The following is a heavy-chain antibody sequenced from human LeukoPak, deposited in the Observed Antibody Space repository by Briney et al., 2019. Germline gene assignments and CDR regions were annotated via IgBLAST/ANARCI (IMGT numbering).Heavy chain of an antibody. CDR1: GYTFSSYY. D-gene: IGHD6-25*01. CDR3: ARYGFSSVWQGGWHAFDI. J-gene: IGHJ3*02. Sequence: ASVKVSCKASGYTFSSYYVHWVRQAPGQGLQWMGIINPISGDTNSAQNFQGRVTMTRDMSTSTVYMELSSLRSEDTAVYYCARYGFSSVWQGGWHAFDIWGHGTMVTVSS. V-gene: IGHV1-46*01. CDR2: INPISGDT.